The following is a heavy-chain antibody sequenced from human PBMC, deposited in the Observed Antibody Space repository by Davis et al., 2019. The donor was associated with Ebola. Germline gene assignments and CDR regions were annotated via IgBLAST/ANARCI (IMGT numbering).Heavy chain of an antibody. J-gene: IGHJ6*02. CDR2: IYHSGTT. CDR1: GGSIISSSSY. Sequence: MPSETLSLTCSVSGGSIISSSSYWGWIRQPPRKGLEWIGSIYHSGTTYYNPSLRSRVTISVDRSKNHFSLRLSSVAAADTAVYFCASTTNYYYYGMDVWGQGTTVTVSS. CDR3: ASTTNYYYYGMDV. V-gene: IGHV4-39*07. D-gene: IGHD1-26*01.